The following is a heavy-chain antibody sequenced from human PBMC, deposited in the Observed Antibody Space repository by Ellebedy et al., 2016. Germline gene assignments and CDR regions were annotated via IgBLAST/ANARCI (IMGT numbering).Heavy chain of an antibody. Sequence: ASVKVSXXASGYTFTNYDINWVRQATGQGLEWMGWMNPNSGNTGYAQKFQGRVTMTRNTSITTAYMELSSLRSEDTAVYYCARALRYDILTGLSNWFNPWGQGTLVTVSS. CDR2: MNPNSGNT. D-gene: IGHD3-9*01. CDR3: ARALRYDILTGLSNWFNP. CDR1: GYTFTNYD. J-gene: IGHJ5*02. V-gene: IGHV1-8*01.